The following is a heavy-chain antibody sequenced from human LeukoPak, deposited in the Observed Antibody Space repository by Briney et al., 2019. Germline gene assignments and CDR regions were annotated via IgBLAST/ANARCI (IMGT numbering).Heavy chain of an antibody. CDR1: GFTFGDYA. CDR2: IRSKAYGGTT. J-gene: IGHJ6*03. D-gene: IGHD4-17*01. Sequence: GGSLRLSCTASGFTFGDYAMSWFRQAPGKGLEWVGFIRSKAYGGTTEYAASVKGRFTISRDDSKSIAYLQMNSLKTEDTAVYYCTRAHGDYGKVYYYYYMDVWGKGTTVTVSS. CDR3: TRAHGDYGKVYYYYYMDV. V-gene: IGHV3-49*03.